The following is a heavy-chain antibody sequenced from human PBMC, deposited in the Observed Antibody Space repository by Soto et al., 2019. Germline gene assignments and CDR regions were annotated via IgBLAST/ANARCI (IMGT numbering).Heavy chain of an antibody. CDR1: GGSISSSSYY. J-gene: IGHJ4*02. CDR3: ATSTTGGTPGGYFDY. CDR2: IYYSGST. Sequence: SYTLSLTCTVSGGSISSSSYYWGWIRQPPGKGLEWIGSIYYSGSTYYNPSLKSRVTISVDTSKNQFSLKLSSVTAAETAVYYCATSTTGGTPGGYFDYWGRGTLVTASS. D-gene: IGHD3-16*01. V-gene: IGHV4-39*01.